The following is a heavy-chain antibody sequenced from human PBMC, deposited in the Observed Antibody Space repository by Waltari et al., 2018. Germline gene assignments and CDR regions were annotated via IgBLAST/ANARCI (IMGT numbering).Heavy chain of an antibody. D-gene: IGHD5-12*01. J-gene: IGHJ3*02. CDR3: ARANTEVADAFDI. Sequence: EVQLVESGGGLVKPGGSLRLSCAASGFTFSSSSLNWVRQAPGKGLEWVSSISSSSSYIYYADSVKGRFTISRDNAKNSLYLQMNSLRAEDTAVYYCARANTEVADAFDIWGQGTMVTVSS. CDR2: ISSSSSYI. V-gene: IGHV3-21*01. CDR1: GFTFSSSS.